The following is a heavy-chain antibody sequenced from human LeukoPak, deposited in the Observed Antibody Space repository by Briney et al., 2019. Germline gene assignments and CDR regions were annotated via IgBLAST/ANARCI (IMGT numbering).Heavy chain of an antibody. D-gene: IGHD2-21*02. CDR3: ARGVVTAIRYYYYGMDV. CDR1: GYTFTSYA. Sequence: VSVKVSCKASGYTFTSYAMHWVRQAPGQRLEWMGWINAGNGNTKYSQKFQGRVTITRDTSASTAYMELSSLRSEDTAVYYCARGVVTAIRYYYYGMDVWGQGTTVTVSS. V-gene: IGHV1-3*01. J-gene: IGHJ6*02. CDR2: INAGNGNT.